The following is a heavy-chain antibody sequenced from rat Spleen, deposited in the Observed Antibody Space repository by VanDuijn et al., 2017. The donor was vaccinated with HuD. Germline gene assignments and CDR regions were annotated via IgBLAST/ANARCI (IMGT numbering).Heavy chain of an antibody. CDR2: ISPSGGST. D-gene: IGHD1-11*01. CDR1: GFSFSNYG. V-gene: IGHV5-19*01. Sequence: EVQLVESGGGLVQPGRSLKLSCAASGFSFSNYGILWIRQAPTKGLEWVAAISPSGGSTYYRDSVKGRFTISRDNAKNTQYLQMDSLRSEDTATYYCARHAVRRPTDWYFDFWGPGTMVTVSS. J-gene: IGHJ1*01. CDR3: ARHAVRRPTDWYFDF.